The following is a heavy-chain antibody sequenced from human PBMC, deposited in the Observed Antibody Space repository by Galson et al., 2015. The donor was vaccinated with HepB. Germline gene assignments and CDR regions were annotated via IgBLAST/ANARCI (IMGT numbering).Heavy chain of an antibody. Sequence: SLRLSCAASGFTFSSYGMHWVRQAPGKGLEWVAVISYDGSNKYYADSVKGRFTISRDNSKNTLYLQMNSLRAEDTAVYYCAKGGGVVAATFDYWGQGTLVTVYS. D-gene: IGHD2-15*01. CDR1: GFTFSSYG. J-gene: IGHJ4*02. V-gene: IGHV3-30*18. CDR3: AKGGGVVAATFDY. CDR2: ISYDGSNK.